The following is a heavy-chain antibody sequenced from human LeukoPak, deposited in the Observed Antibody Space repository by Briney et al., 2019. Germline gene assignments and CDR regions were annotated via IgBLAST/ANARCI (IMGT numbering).Heavy chain of an antibody. V-gene: IGHV1-18*01. CDR1: GYTFTSYG. D-gene: IGHD3-10*01. CDR3: ARDRAITMVRGVILGY. CDR2: ISAYNGNT. J-gene: IGHJ4*02. Sequence: ASVKVSCKASGYTFTSYGISWVRQAPGQGLEWMGWISAYNGNTNYAQKLQGGVTMTTDTSTSTAYMELRSLRSDDTAVYYCARDRAITMVRGVILGYWGQGTLVTVSS.